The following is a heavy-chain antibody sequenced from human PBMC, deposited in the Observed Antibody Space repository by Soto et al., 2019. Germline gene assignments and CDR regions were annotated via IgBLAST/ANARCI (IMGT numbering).Heavy chain of an antibody. CDR2: INTYNGNT. V-gene: IGHV1-18*01. Sequence: QVQLVQSRAEVKNPGASVKVSCKASGYSFTRYGIAWARQAPGQGLEWMGWINTYNGNTNSARNLQGRVTLTTDTSTSTAYMELTSLRSNDTAIYYCAMVDVYVTPSPQDVWGQGTTVIVSS. CDR3: AMVDVYVTPSPQDV. CDR1: GYSFTRYG. J-gene: IGHJ6*02. D-gene: IGHD3-16*01.